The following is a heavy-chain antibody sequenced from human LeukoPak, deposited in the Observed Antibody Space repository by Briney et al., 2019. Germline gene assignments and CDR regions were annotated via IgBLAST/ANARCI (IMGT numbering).Heavy chain of an antibody. V-gene: IGHV4-39*01. D-gene: IGHD6-19*01. CDR2: IYYSGST. CDR3: ARPNSSGYNYFDY. J-gene: IGHJ4*02. Sequence: SETLSLTCTVSGGSISSSSYYWGWIRQPPGKGLEWIGSIYYSGSTYYNPSLKSRVTISVDTSKNQLSLKLSSVTAADTAVYYCARPNSSGYNYFDYWGQGTLVTVSS. CDR1: GGSISSSSYY.